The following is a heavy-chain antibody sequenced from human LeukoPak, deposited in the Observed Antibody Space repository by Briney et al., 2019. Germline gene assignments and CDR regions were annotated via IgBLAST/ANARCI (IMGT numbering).Heavy chain of an antibody. Sequence: VKPGGSLRLSCEASGFTFSNAWMSWVRPAPGKGLEWVGRIKSKTDGRTTDYAAPVKGRFTISRDDSKNTLYLQMNSLKTEDTAVYYCTSALGGFTMVRVRFYYYGMDVWGKGTTVTVSS. V-gene: IGHV3-15*01. CDR3: TSALGGFTMVRVRFYYYGMDV. J-gene: IGHJ6*04. CDR2: IKSKTDGRTT. CDR1: GFTFSNAW. D-gene: IGHD3-10*01.